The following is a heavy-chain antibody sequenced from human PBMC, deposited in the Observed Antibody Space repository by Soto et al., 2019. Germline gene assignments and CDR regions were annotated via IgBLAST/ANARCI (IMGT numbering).Heavy chain of an antibody. Sequence: QVQLVQSGAEVKKPGSSVKVSCKASGGTFGNHAISWVRQAPGQGLEWLGGIIPVLGVGDNAQNFQGRVTITADASTSTAYLELSILRSEDTALYCCAREAGSTYGYVFDYWGQGTLVNVSS. D-gene: IGHD5-18*01. CDR1: GGTFGNHA. V-gene: IGHV1-69*01. J-gene: IGHJ4*02. CDR2: IIPVLGVG. CDR3: AREAGSTYGYVFDY.